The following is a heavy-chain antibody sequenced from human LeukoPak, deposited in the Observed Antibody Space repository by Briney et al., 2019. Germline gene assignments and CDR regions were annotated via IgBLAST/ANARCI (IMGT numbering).Heavy chain of an antibody. V-gene: IGHV3-21*01. J-gene: IGHJ4*02. CDR1: GFTFSSYS. CDR2: ISSSSSYI. CDR3: ATVIASGPFDY. D-gene: IGHD6-13*01. Sequence: GGSLRLSCAASGFTFSSYSMNWVRQAPGKGLEWVSSISSSSSYIYYADSVKGRFTISRDNAKNPLYLQMNSLRAEDTAVYYCATVIASGPFDYRGQGTLDTVSS.